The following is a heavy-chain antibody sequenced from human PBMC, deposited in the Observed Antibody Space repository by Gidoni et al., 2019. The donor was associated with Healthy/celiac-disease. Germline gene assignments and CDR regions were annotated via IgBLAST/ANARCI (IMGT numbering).Heavy chain of an antibody. V-gene: IGHV4-39*01. J-gene: IGHJ3*02. Sequence: QLQLQESGPGLVKPSETLSLTCTVSGGSLSSHHYYWGWIRPPPGKGLEWIESFYYSGSTHYNPSLKSRVTISVDSSMNQFSLKLSSVTAADTAVYYCASRSIWYYDSPDAFDIWGQGTMVTVSS. CDR1: GGSLSSHHYY. CDR2: FYYSGST. D-gene: IGHD3-22*01. CDR3: ASRSIWYYDSPDAFDI.